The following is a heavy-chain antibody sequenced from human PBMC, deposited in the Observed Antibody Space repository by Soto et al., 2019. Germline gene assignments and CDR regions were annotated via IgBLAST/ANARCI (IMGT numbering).Heavy chain of an antibody. V-gene: IGHV3-48*01. J-gene: IGHJ4*02. CDR2: ISSSSSTI. CDR3: ARDGKNTYYDFWSGYWIDY. Sequence: PGGSLRLSCAASGFTFSSYSMNWVRQAPGKGLEWVSYISSSSSTIYYADSVKGRFTISRDNAKNSLYLQMNSLRAEDTAVYYCARDGKNTYYDFWSGYWIDYWGQGTLVTVS. CDR1: GFTFSSYS. D-gene: IGHD3-3*01.